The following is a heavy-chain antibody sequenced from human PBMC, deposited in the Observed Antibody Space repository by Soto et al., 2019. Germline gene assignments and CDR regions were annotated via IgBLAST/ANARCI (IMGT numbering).Heavy chain of an antibody. J-gene: IGHJ4*02. Sequence: QTGGSLRLSCSASGFTVSSNYMSWIRQAPGKGLEWVSVIYSGGSTYYADSVKGRFTISRDNSKNTLYLQMNSLRAEDTAVYYCARGLDLTHSSSWLTALSSEYYFDYWGQGNLVTVSS. CDR1: GFTVSSNY. CDR3: ARGLDLTHSSSWLTALSSEYYFDY. CDR2: IYSGGST. V-gene: IGHV3-53*01. D-gene: IGHD6-13*01.